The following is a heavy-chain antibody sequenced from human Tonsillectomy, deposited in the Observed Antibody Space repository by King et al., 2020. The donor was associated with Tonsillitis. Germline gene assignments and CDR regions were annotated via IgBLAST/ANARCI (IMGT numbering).Heavy chain of an antibody. Sequence: QLQESGPGLVKPSETLSLTCTVSGGSISSYYWSWIRQLPGKGLEWIGYIYYSGSTNYNPSLKSRVTISVDTSKNQFSLKLSSVTAADTAVYYCARDAGWSIDYWGQGTLVTVSS. V-gene: IGHV4-59*01. CDR2: IYYSGST. J-gene: IGHJ4*02. CDR3: ARDAGWSIDY. D-gene: IGHD6-19*01. CDR1: GGSISSYY.